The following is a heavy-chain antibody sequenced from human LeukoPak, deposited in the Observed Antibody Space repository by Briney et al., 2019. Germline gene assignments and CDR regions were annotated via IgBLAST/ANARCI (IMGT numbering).Heavy chain of an antibody. V-gene: IGHV3-23*01. Sequence: GGSPRLSSAASRFTSISYAMSWVRHAPGKGLEGVSAISGSGGSTYYADSVKGRFTISRDNSKNTMYLQMNSLRAEDTAVYYCAKDRRSSSFYHPWGQGTLVTVSS. CDR3: AKDRRSSSFYHP. CDR2: ISGSGGST. J-gene: IGHJ5*02. D-gene: IGHD6-13*01. CDR1: RFTSISYA.